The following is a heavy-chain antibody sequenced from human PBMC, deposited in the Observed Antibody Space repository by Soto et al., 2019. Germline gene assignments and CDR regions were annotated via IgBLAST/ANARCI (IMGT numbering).Heavy chain of an antibody. CDR1: GGSVCSYY. D-gene: IGHD2-8*01. V-gene: IGHV4-59*02. Sequence: SETPSISCTFCGGSVCSYYWGGIRQQPGKGLEWIGYIYYSGSTNYNPSLKSRVTISVDTSKNQFSLKLSSVTAADTAIYYCARVMDGPTYLPSGLDYWGQGTLVTVSS. CDR2: IYYSGST. CDR3: ARVMDGPTYLPSGLDY. J-gene: IGHJ4*02.